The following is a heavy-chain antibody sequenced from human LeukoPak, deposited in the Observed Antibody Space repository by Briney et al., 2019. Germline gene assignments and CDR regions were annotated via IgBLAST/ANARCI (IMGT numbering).Heavy chain of an antibody. CDR3: ARVYDTSGYKTPPPDY. V-gene: IGHV3-43*01. Sequence: GGSLRLSCAASGFIFDDYTMYWVRQPPGKGLEWVSLISWDGRDTKYADSVKGRFTTSRDNAENSLYLQMNSLRAEDTAVYYCARVYDTSGYKTPPPDYWGQGTLVTVSS. J-gene: IGHJ4*02. D-gene: IGHD3-22*01. CDR1: GFIFDDYT. CDR2: ISWDGRDT.